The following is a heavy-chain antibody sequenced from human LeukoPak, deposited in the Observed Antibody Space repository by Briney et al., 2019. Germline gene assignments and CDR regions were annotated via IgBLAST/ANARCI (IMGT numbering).Heavy chain of an antibody. CDR2: FSYSGST. J-gene: IGHJ6*02. Sequence: SETLSLTYTLSGGSITSDYWSWIRQSPGKGLEWIGYFSYSGSTHYSPSLTSRVAISVDTSRNQLSLKLRSVTAADTAIYYCARADESLVYGMDVWGPGTTVIVSS. CDR1: GGSITSDY. V-gene: IGHV4-59*08. CDR3: ARADESLVYGMDV.